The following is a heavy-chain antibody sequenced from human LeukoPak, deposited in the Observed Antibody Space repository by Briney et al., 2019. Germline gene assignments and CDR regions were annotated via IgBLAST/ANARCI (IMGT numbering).Heavy chain of an antibody. Sequence: SETLSLTCTVSGGSISSYYWGWIRQPPGKGLDWIGSMYHSGSTYYNPSLKSRVSISLDMSKNQFSLKLSSVTAADTAVYYCARSGLPGAHFDYWGQGTLVTVSS. CDR3: ARSGLPGAHFDY. CDR2: MYHSGST. V-gene: IGHV4-39*07. J-gene: IGHJ4*02. CDR1: GGSISSYY. D-gene: IGHD7-27*01.